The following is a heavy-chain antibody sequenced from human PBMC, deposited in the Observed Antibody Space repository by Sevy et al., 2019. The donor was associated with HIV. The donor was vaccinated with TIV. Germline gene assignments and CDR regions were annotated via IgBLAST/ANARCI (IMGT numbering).Heavy chain of an antibody. CDR1: GFTFRNTW. V-gene: IGHV3-15*01. J-gene: IGHJ4*02. Sequence: GGSLRLSCAASGFTFRNTWMSWVRLAPGKGLEWVGRILSKSEGETTDYAAPVKNRFTISRDDSRSTLYLQMNSLKTEDTAIYFCTRIFDWLFRTYWGQGTLVTVSS. CDR3: TRIFDWLFRTY. CDR2: ILSKSEGETT. D-gene: IGHD3-9*01.